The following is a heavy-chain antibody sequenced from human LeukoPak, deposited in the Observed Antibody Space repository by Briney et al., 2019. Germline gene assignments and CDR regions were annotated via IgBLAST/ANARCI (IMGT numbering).Heavy chain of an antibody. Sequence: GGSLRLSCAASCFSFRNYAMNWVRQAPGKGLEWVSSISASGSSIYYAGSVKGRFSISRDNSKKMLYLQMTSLRVEDTAVYYCASPDYDFWSGFYYWGRGSLVTVPS. CDR3: ASPDYDFWSGFYY. CDR2: ISASGSSI. D-gene: IGHD3-3*01. J-gene: IGHJ4*02. CDR1: CFSFRNYA. V-gene: IGHV3-23*01.